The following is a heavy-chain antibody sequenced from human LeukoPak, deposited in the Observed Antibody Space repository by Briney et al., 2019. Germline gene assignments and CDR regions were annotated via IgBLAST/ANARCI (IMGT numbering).Heavy chain of an antibody. CDR3: AKDDHDY. J-gene: IGHJ4*02. CDR2: ISYDGSNK. CDR1: GFTFSSYG. V-gene: IGHV3-30*18. Sequence: GGSLRLTCAASGFTFSSYGMHWVRQAPGKGLEWVAVISYDGSNKYYADSVKGRFTISRDNSKNTLYLQMNSLRAEDTAVYYCAKDDHDYWGQGTLVTVSS.